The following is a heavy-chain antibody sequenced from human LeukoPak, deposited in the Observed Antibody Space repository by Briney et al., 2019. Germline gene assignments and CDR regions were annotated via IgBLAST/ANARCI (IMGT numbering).Heavy chain of an antibody. Sequence: GASVKVSCKASGYTFTGYYMHWVRQAPGQGLEWMGWINPNSGGTNYAQKLQGRVTMTTDTSTSTAYMELRSLRSDDTAVYYCARGTPTQPTRLFDYWGQGTLVTVSS. CDR3: ARGTPTQPTRLFDY. CDR1: GYTFTGYY. J-gene: IGHJ4*02. CDR2: INPNSGGT. D-gene: IGHD6-25*01. V-gene: IGHV1-2*02.